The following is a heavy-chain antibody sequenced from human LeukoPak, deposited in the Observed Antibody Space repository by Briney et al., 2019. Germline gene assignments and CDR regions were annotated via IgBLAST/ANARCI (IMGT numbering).Heavy chain of an antibody. CDR2: IYHTGHT. D-gene: IGHD3-16*01. V-gene: IGHV4-38-2*02. CDR3: ARAAPYDNDAFDI. Sequence: SETLSLTCSVSGYSISSGYYWTFIRRPPGKGWEWIGGIYHTGHTFYNPSLKSRVTISVETSKNQFSLKLSSVTAADTAVYYCARAAPYDNDAFDIWGQGTMVTVSS. CDR1: GYSISSGYY. J-gene: IGHJ3*02.